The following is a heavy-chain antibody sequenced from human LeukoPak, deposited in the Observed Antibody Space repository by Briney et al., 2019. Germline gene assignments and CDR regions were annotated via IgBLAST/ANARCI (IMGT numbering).Heavy chain of an antibody. CDR2: IYYSGST. CDR3: ARDRTGGTFDN. D-gene: IGHD1-1*01. J-gene: IGHJ4*02. Sequence: SETLSLTCTVSGGSISSYYWSWIRQPPGKGLEWIGYIYYSGSTNYNPSLKSRVTISVYTSKNQFSLKLSSVTAADTAVYYCARDRTGGTFDNWGQGTLVTVSS. CDR1: GGSISSYY. V-gene: IGHV4-59*01.